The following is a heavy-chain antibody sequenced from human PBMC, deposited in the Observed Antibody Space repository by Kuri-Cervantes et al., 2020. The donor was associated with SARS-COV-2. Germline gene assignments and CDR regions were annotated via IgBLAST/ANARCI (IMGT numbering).Heavy chain of an antibody. V-gene: IGHV3-23*01. CDR3: ARDGCKWTHIRFLECPYQEPDY. J-gene: IGHJ4*02. CDR1: GFTFSSYA. Sequence: GGSLRLSCAASGFTFSSYAMSWVRQAPGKGLEWVSAISGSGGSTYYADSVKGRFTISRDNSKNTLYLQMNSLRAEDTAVYYCARDGCKWTHIRFLECPYQEPDYWGQGTLVTVSS. D-gene: IGHD3-3*01. CDR2: ISGSGGST.